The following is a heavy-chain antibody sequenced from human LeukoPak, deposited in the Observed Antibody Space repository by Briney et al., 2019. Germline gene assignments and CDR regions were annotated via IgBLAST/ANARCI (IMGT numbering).Heavy chain of an antibody. D-gene: IGHD3-3*01. CDR2: ISSNGGST. J-gene: IGHJ4*02. CDR3: AKDLELRFLEWLPNFDY. V-gene: IGHV3-64*01. Sequence: PGGSLRLSCAASGFTFSNYAMHWVRQAPGKGLEYVSAISSNGGSTYYANSVKGRFTISRDNSKNTLYLQMGSLRAEDTAVYYCAKDLELRFLEWLPNFDYWGQGTLVTVSS. CDR1: GFTFSNYA.